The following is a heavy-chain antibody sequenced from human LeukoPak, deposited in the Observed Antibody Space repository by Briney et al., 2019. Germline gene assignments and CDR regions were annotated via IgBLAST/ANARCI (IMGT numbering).Heavy chain of an antibody. CDR2: ISSDGKTDPN. J-gene: IGHJ4*02. Sequence: SGGSLRLSCVVSGFTFRDYAMNWSRQAPGKGLEWVAVISSDGKTDPNYYSDSARGRFTISRDNSRNVLYLQMNSLSGEDTAIYYCARDELGDYWGRGTPVAVAS. CDR3: ARDELGDY. V-gene: IGHV3-33*05. CDR1: GFTFRDYA. D-gene: IGHD6-13*01.